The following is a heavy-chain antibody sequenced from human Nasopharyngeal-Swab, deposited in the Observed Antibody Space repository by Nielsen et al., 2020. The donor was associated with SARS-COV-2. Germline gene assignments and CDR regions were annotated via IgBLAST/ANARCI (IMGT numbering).Heavy chain of an antibody. D-gene: IGHD3-22*01. CDR3: ARGLYDGSGLLDS. Sequence: SETLSLTFTVSDDSINSHFWSWIRQPPGKGLDWIGYISYGGSTNYNPSLRSRVTISVDTSKSQFSLKLTSVTAADTAVYYCARGLYDGSGLLDSWGHGTLVTVSS. CDR1: DDSINSHF. J-gene: IGHJ5*01. V-gene: IGHV4-59*11. CDR2: ISYGGST.